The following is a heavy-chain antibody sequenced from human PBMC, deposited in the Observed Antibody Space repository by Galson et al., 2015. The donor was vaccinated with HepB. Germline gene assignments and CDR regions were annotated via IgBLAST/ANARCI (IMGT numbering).Heavy chain of an antibody. CDR3: TTVTVTVQNYYYQYGMDL. Sequence: SLRLPCAASGFTFSNAFMSWVRQAPGKGLEWVGRIKSKTEGGTTDYAAPVKGRFSISRDDSKGTLYLQMHSLKTEDTAVYYCTTVTVTVQNYYYQYGMDLWGQGTTVTVSS. D-gene: IGHD4-17*01. J-gene: IGHJ6*02. V-gene: IGHV3-15*01. CDR1: GFTFSNAF. CDR2: IKSKTEGGTT.